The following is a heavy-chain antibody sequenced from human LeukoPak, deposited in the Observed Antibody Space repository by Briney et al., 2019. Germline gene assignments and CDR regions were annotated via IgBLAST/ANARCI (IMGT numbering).Heavy chain of an antibody. D-gene: IGHD6-19*01. CDR2: ISGSGGST. CDR3: AEETVDSSGWYLYYYYYGMDV. Sequence: PGGSLRLSCAASGFTFSSYAMSWARQAPGKGLEWVSAISGSGGSTYYADSVKGRFTISRDNSKNTLYLQMNSLRAEDTAVYYCAEETVDSSGWYLYYYYYGMDVWGQGTTVTVSS. CDR1: GFTFSSYA. V-gene: IGHV3-23*01. J-gene: IGHJ6*02.